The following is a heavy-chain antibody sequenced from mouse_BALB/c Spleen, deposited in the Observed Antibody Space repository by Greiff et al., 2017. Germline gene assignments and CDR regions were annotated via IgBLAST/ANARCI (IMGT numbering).Heavy chain of an antibody. V-gene: IGHV5-17*02. CDR1: GFTFSSFG. J-gene: IGHJ2*01. Sequence: EVKLMESGGGLVQPGGSRKLSCAASGFTFSSFGMHWVRQAPEKGLEWVAYISSGSSTIYYADTVKGRFTISRDNPKNTLFLQMTSLRSEDTAMYYCARRDGNYLYYFDYWGQGTTLTVSS. D-gene: IGHD2-1*01. CDR3: ARRDGNYLYYFDY. CDR2: ISSGSSTI.